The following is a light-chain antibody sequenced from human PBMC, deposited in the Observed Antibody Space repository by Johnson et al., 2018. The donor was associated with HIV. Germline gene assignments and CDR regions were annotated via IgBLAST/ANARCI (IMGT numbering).Light chain of an antibody. V-gene: IGLV1-51*01. Sequence: TPPPSVSVAPGQTVTISCSGSSSNVGSSFVSWYRQVPGTAPKLLIYDNNKRPSGIPGRFSGSKSGPSATLGITGLQTGDEADYYCGTWDSSLSAYVFGTGTKVTVL. CDR1: SSNVGSSF. CDR3: GTWDSSLSAYV. J-gene: IGLJ1*01. CDR2: DNN.